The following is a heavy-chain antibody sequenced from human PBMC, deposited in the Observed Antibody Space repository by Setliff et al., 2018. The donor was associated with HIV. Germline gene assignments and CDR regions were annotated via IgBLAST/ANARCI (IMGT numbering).Heavy chain of an antibody. CDR2: VYHSGTT. V-gene: IGHV4-38-2*02. D-gene: IGHD2-15*01. J-gene: IGHJ6*02. Sequence: SETLSLTCNVSGYSISSGFFWGWIRQPPGKGLEWIGSVYHSGTTAYNPSLKRRLTVSMDTSKNQFSLKLSSVTAADTAVYYCARHPADCSGGSCYGSYYYYYGMDVWGQGTTVTVSS. CDR1: GYSISSGFF. CDR3: ARHPADCSGGSCYGSYYYYYGMDV.